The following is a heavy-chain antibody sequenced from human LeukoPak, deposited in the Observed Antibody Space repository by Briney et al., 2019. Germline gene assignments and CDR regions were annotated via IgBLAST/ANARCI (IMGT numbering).Heavy chain of an antibody. V-gene: IGHV3-23*01. D-gene: IGHD1-26*01. J-gene: IGHJ1*01. CDR1: GFTFSSYG. CDR3: AKEEWELLVYFQH. Sequence: GGSLRLSCAASGFTFSSYGMSWVRQAPGKGLEWVASISGSGGSTYYADSVKGRFTISRDNSKNTLYLQMNSLRAEDTAVYYCAKEEWELLVYFQHWGQGTLVTVSS. CDR2: ISGSGGST.